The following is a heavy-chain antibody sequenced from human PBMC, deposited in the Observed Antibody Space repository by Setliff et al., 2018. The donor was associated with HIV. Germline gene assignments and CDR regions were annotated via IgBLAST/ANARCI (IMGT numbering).Heavy chain of an antibody. CDR3: AKNEYAIEPALGY. CDR1: GYTFNTYG. D-gene: IGHD2-8*01. V-gene: IGHV1-18*01. Sequence: ASVKVSCKASGYTFNTYGISWVRQAPGQGLEWMGWISANNGNTNYAQKFQGRVTMTTDTTTSTAYMELSSLRSEDTAVYYCAKNEYAIEPALGYWGQGTLVTVSS. CDR2: ISANNGNT. J-gene: IGHJ4*02.